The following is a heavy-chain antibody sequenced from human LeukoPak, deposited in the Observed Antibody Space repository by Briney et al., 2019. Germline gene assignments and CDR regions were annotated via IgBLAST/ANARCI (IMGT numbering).Heavy chain of an antibody. CDR1: GFTFSSYS. J-gene: IGHJ3*02. CDR2: TNHSGST. Sequence: GSLRLSCAASGFTFSSYSMNWVRQPPGKGLEWIGETNHSGSTNYNPSLKSRVTISADTSKNQFSLKLSSVTAADTAVYYCARISALLWPPGRGFDIWGQGTMVTVSS. CDR3: ARISALLWPPGRGFDI. V-gene: IGHV4-34*01. D-gene: IGHD3-10*01.